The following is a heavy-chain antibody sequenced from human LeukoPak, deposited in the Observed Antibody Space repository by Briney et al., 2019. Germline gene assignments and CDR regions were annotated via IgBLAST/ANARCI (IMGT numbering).Heavy chain of an antibody. V-gene: IGHV3-11*04. CDR2: ISASSSTI. CDR3: ARDLGGHYDYVWGSYRGGYFDY. Sequence: GGSLRLSCAASGFTFSDYYMTWVRQAPGKGLEWVSYISASSSTIYYADSMKGRFTISRDNAKNSLYLQMNSLRAEDTAVYYCARDLGGHYDYVWGSYRGGYFDYWGQGTLVTVSS. CDR1: GFTFSDYY. D-gene: IGHD3-16*01. J-gene: IGHJ4*02.